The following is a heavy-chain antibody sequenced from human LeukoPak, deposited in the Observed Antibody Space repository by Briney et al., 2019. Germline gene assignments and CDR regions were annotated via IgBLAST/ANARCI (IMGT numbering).Heavy chain of an antibody. Sequence: SETLSLTCTVSGGSISNYYWGWIRQPPGKGLEWVGYISNSGSTNYNPSLKSRLTISADTSKNQFSLKLSSVTAADTAVYYCARDRHAYSGTDYWGQGTLVTVSS. J-gene: IGHJ4*02. CDR1: GGSISNYY. V-gene: IGHV4-59*01. CDR2: ISNSGST. CDR3: ARDRHAYSGTDY. D-gene: IGHD1-26*01.